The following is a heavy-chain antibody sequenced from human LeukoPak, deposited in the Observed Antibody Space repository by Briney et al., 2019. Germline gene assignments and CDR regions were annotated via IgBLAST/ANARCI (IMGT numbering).Heavy chain of an antibody. Sequence: GRSLRLSCAASGFTFSSYGMHWVRQAPGKGLEWVAVISYDGSNKYYADSVKGRFTISRDNSKNTLYLQMNSLRAEDTAVYHCAKFPTLENYFDYWGQGTLVTVSS. V-gene: IGHV3-30*18. CDR2: ISYDGSNK. CDR1: GFTFSSYG. D-gene: IGHD1-1*01. J-gene: IGHJ4*02. CDR3: AKFPTLENYFDY.